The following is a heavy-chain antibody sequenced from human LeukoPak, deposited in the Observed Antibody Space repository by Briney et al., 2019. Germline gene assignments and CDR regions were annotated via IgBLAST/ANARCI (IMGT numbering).Heavy chain of an antibody. V-gene: IGHV3-53*01. CDR2: IYSAGST. Sequence: PGGSLRLSCAASGFTFSSYAMSWVRQAPGKGLEWVSVIYSAGSTYYADSVKGRFTISRDNSKNTLYLQMNSLRAEDTAVYYCARGGYSYGYFDYWGQGTLVTVSS. J-gene: IGHJ4*02. CDR3: ARGGYSYGYFDY. D-gene: IGHD5-18*01. CDR1: GFTFSSYA.